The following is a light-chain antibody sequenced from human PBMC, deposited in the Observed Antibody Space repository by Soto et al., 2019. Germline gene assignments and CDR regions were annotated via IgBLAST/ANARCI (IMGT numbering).Light chain of an antibody. CDR1: QSVSNN. CDR3: QQYRNWPLT. CDR2: GAS. V-gene: IGKV3-15*01. J-gene: IGKJ4*01. Sequence: EIVLTQSPGTLSLSPGERATLSCRASQSVSNNYLAWYQQKPGQAPRLLIYGASTRATGIPARFSGSGSGTEFTLTIDSLQSDDFAVYLCQQYRNWPLTFGGGTKWIS.